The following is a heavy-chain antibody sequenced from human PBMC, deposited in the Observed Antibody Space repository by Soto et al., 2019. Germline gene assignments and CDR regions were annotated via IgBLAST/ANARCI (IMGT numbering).Heavy chain of an antibody. V-gene: IGHV1-46*01. D-gene: IGHD3-16*01. CDR2: INPSGGST. CDR1: GYTFTDYY. J-gene: IGHJ6*01. CDR3: ARRPNYEGRSTYRAAYSMEV. Sequence: ASVKVSCKASGYTFTDYYIHWVRQAAGQGREWMGIINPSGGSTSYAQKFRGRVTMTRDTSTSTVNMELSSLRSEDTAVYYCARRPNYEGRSTYRAAYSMEVWGQRTT.